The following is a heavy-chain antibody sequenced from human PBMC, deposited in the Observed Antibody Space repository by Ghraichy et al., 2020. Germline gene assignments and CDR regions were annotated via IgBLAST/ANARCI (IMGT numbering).Heavy chain of an antibody. V-gene: IGHV3-21*01. CDR3: SRGGGAGTPVLYHMDV. CDR2: ISSSTRYV. CDR1: GLMFGPNT. Sequence: GGSLRLSCVASGLMFGPNTMNWVRQAPGKGLEWVSSISSSTRYVYYADSMKGRFTISRDNAQNSLYLQMNSLRVEDTAVYYCSRGGGAGTPVLYHMDVWGLGTTVTVSS. J-gene: IGHJ6*02. D-gene: IGHD6-19*01.